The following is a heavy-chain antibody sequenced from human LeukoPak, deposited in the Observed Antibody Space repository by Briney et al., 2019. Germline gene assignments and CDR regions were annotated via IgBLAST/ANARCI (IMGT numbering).Heavy chain of an antibody. J-gene: IGHJ4*02. V-gene: IGHV3-23*01. CDR3: AKASGTGAYFPFDS. CDR2: ISGSGGTT. D-gene: IGHD2-8*02. Sequence: SGASLRLSCAVSGFTFSSYAMTWVRQAPGKGLEWVSVISGSGGTTYYADSVKGRFTISRDNSKDTLYLQMNSLRAEDTAIYYCAKASGTGAYFPFDSWGQGTLVTVPS. CDR1: GFTFSSYA.